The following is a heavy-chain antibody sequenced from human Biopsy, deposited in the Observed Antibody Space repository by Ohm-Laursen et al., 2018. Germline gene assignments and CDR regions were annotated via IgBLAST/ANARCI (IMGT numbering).Heavy chain of an antibody. CDR1: GFSFTGYY. V-gene: IGHV1-2*02. J-gene: IGHJ4*02. CDR2: ISPKSGDT. Sequence: SVKVSSKASGFSFTGYYIPWVREAPGQGLECMGGISPKSGDTNYAHKFQVNITMTRDTSMSTAYMEMSRLRCDDTAVYHCALQSVAQMKNFDYWGQGTLVTVSS. D-gene: IGHD6-19*01. CDR3: ALQSVAQMKNFDY.